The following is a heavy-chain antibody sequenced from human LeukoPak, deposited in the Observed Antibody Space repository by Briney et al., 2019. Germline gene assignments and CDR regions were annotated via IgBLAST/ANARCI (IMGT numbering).Heavy chain of an antibody. CDR1: GGSISSGGYS. CDR3: ARVAAADYYFDY. CDR2: IYHSGST. J-gene: IGHJ4*02. V-gene: IGHV4-30-2*01. Sequence: SETLSLTCAVSGGSISSGGYSWSWIRQPPGKGLEWIGYIYHSGSTYYNPSLKSRVTISVDRSKNQFSLKLSSVTAADTAVYYCARVAAADYYFDYWGQGTLVTVSS. D-gene: IGHD6-13*01.